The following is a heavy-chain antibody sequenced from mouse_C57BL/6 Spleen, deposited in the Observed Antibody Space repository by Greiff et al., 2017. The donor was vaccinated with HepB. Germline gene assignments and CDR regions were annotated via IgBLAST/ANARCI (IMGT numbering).Heavy chain of an antibody. J-gene: IGHJ3*01. CDR1: GYTLTSYW. CDR2: IYPSDSET. D-gene: IGHD2-5*01. CDR3: ASLSYYSNLPWFAY. V-gene: IGHV1-61*01. Sequence: QVQLQQPGAELVRPGSSVKLSCKASGYTLTSYWMDWVKQRPGQGHEWIGNIYPSDSETHYNHKFKEKATLTVDQSSSTAYMQLSSLTSDDSAVYYCASLSYYSNLPWFAYWGQGPLVTVSA.